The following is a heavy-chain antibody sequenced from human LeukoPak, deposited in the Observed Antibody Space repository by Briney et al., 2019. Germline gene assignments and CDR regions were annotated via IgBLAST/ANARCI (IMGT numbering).Heavy chain of an antibody. CDR3: ARHPGSSFLNSYYYYGMDV. Sequence: SETLSLTCTVSGGSISSYYRSWIRQPPGKGLEWIGYIYYSGSTNYNPSLKSRVTISVDTSKNQFSLKLSSVTAADTAVYYCARHPGSSFLNSYYYYGMDVWGQGTTVTVSS. CDR1: GGSISSYY. J-gene: IGHJ6*02. CDR2: IYYSGST. V-gene: IGHV4-59*08. D-gene: IGHD6-13*01.